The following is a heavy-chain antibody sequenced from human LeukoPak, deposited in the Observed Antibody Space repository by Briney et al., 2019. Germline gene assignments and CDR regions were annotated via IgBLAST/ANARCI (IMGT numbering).Heavy chain of an antibody. Sequence: PSETLSLTCTVSGGSISSGGYYWSWVRQHPEKGLEWIGYIYYSGTAYYNPSLKSRVTISVDTSKNQFSLKLSSVTAADTAVYYCARTYYYDSSGRPSDAFDIWGQGTMVTVSS. J-gene: IGHJ3*02. CDR2: IYYSGTA. CDR1: GGSISSGGYY. D-gene: IGHD3-22*01. V-gene: IGHV4-31*03. CDR3: ARTYYYDSSGRPSDAFDI.